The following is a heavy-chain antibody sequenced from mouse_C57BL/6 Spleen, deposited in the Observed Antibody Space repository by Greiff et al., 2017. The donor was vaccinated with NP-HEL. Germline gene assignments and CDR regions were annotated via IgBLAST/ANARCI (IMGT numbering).Heavy chain of an antibody. Sequence: QVQLQQSGAELVKPGASVKISCKASGYAFSSYWMNWVKQRPGKGLEWIGQIYPGDGDTNYNGKFTGKATLTADKSSSTAYMQLSSLTSEDSAVYFCARSGDYDLAWFAYWGQGTLVTVSA. V-gene: IGHV1-80*01. CDR1: GYAFSSYW. J-gene: IGHJ3*01. CDR2: IYPGDGDT. CDR3: ARSGDYDLAWFAY. D-gene: IGHD2-4*01.